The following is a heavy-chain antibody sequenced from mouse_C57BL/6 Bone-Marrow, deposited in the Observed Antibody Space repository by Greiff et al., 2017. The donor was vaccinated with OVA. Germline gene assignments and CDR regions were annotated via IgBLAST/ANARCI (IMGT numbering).Heavy chain of an antibody. J-gene: IGHJ3*01. CDR2: ISDGGSYT. D-gene: IGHD4-1*01. CDR3: ARELGQAY. Sequence: EVKVVESGGGLVKPGGSLKLSCAASGFTFSSYAMSWVRQTPEKRLEWVATISDGGSYTYYPDNVKGRFTISRDNAKNNLYLQMSHLKSEDTAMYYCARELGQAYWGQGTLVTVSA. CDR1: GFTFSSYA. V-gene: IGHV5-4*01.